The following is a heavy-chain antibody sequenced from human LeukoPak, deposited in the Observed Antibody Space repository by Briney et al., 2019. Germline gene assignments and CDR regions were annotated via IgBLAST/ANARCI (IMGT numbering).Heavy chain of an antibody. V-gene: IGHV3-23*01. D-gene: IGHD2-2*02. CDR1: GFTFSSYA. CDR3: AKDFAIQPIPYFDY. Sequence: GGSLRLYCAASGFTFSSYAMSWVRQAPGKGLEWVSAISGSGGSTYYADSVKGRFTISRDSSKNTLYLQMNSLRAEDTAVYYCAKDFAIQPIPYFDYWGQGTLVTVSS. CDR2: ISGSGGST. J-gene: IGHJ4*02.